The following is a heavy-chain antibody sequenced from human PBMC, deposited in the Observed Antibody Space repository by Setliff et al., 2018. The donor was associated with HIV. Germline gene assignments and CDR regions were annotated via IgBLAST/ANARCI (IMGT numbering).Heavy chain of an antibody. Sequence: GGSLRLSCAGSGLTFTDAWLSWVRQAPGKGLEWVARIKSKTNGGDGTADYATPVRGRFTISRDGSRDTVYLQMNSLKTEDTAMYYCTTTPCTMIIVDINKGAFDIWGQGTMVTVSS. CDR1: GLTFTDAW. CDR3: TTTPCTMIIVDINKGAFDI. J-gene: IGHJ3*02. V-gene: IGHV3-15*01. CDR2: IKSKTNGGDGTA. D-gene: IGHD3-22*01.